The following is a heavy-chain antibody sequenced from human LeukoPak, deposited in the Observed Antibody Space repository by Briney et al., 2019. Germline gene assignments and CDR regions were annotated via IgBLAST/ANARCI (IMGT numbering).Heavy chain of an antibody. D-gene: IGHD6-13*01. CDR3: ARDQVSSSWQYYYYYYMDV. CDR1: GFTFSSYS. Sequence: GGSLRLSCAASGFTFSSYSMNWVRQAPGKGLEWVSSISSSSSYIYYADSVKGRFTISRDNAKNSLYLQMNSLRAEDTAVYYCARDQVSSSWQYYYYYYMDVWGKGTTVTVSS. CDR2: ISSSSSYI. V-gene: IGHV3-21*01. J-gene: IGHJ6*03.